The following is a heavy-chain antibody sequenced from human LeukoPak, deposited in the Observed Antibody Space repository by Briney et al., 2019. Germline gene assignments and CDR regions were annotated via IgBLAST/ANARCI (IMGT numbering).Heavy chain of an antibody. CDR3: ARSGYCSGGSCYPGANWFDP. CDR1: GFTFSTYN. J-gene: IGHJ5*02. Sequence: GGSLRLSCAASGFTFSTYNMNWVRQAPGQGLEWVSSITTSSSYIYYADSVRGRFTISRDNAKNSLYLQMNSLRAEDTAVYYCARSGYCSGGSCYPGANWFDPWGQGTLVTVSS. D-gene: IGHD2-15*01. CDR2: ITTSSSYI. V-gene: IGHV3-21*01.